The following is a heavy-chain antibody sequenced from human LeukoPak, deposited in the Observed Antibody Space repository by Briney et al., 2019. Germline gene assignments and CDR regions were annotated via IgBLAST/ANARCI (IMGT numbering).Heavy chain of an antibody. CDR1: GYPFTSYE. V-gene: IGHV1-8*01. J-gene: IGHJ6*03. Sequence: ASVKVSCKASGYPFTSYEINWVRQATGEGLEWMGWMKPDSGNSAYAQKFRGRVTLSSNSPINTAYMEVSSLGSDGTAVYFCARGTLDYDVVTGIHYYYMDVWGTGTTVTVSS. D-gene: IGHD3-9*01. CDR2: MKPDSGNS. CDR3: ARGTLDYDVVTGIHYYYMDV.